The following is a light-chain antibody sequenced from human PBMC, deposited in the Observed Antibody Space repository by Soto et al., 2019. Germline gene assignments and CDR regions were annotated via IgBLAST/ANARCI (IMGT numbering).Light chain of an antibody. V-gene: IGLV2-14*01. CDR3: SAYKSSSTYV. CDR2: EVS. Sequence: QSALTQPASVSGSPGQSITISCTGTSSDVGGYNYVSWYQQHPDKAPKLTIYEVSNRPSGVSNRFSGSKSGNTASLTISGCQAEAEADYYCSAYKSSSTYVLGTGTKVTVL. CDR1: SSDVGGYNY. J-gene: IGLJ1*01.